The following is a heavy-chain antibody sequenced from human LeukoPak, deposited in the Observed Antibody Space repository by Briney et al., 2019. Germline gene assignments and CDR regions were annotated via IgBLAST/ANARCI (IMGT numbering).Heavy chain of an antibody. D-gene: IGHD3-10*01. V-gene: IGHV3-7*01. CDR2: IKEDESEK. CDR1: GFTFSSYS. CDR3: ARVTSGSSYRPFDY. J-gene: IGHJ4*02. Sequence: GGSLRLSCAASGFTFSSYSMNWVRQAPGNGPEWVANIKEDESEKNYVDSVKGRFTISRDSAKNSLYLQMNSLRAEDTAVYYCARVTSGSSYRPFDYWGQGTLVTVSS.